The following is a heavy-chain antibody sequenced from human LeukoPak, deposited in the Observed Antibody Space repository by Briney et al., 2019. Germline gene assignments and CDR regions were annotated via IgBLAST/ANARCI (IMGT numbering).Heavy chain of an antibody. V-gene: IGHV1-69*05. CDR1: GGTFSSYA. Sequence: VASVKVSCKASGGTFSSYAISWVRQAPGQGLGWMGRIIPIFGTANYAHKFQGRVTITTDESTSTAYMELSSLRSEDTAVYYCARGGDGYNYGYWGQGTLVTVSS. J-gene: IGHJ4*02. D-gene: IGHD5-24*01. CDR2: IIPIFGTA. CDR3: ARGGDGYNYGY.